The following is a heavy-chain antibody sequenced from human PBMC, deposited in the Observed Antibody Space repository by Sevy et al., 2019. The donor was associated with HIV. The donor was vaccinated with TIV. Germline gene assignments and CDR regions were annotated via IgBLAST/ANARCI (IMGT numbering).Heavy chain of an antibody. CDR2: ISTYNGNT. V-gene: IGHV1-18*04. J-gene: IGHJ4*01. CDR3: ARATGMAVAGTGRYFDF. Sequence: ASVKVSCKISGYKVDMYGIAWVRQAPGQGLEWMGWISTYNGNTNYAQNFQGRVTMTKDTSTSVVYMELGGLRPDDTAVYYCARATGMAVAGTGRYFDFWGQGTLVTVSS. CDR1: GYKVDMYG. D-gene: IGHD6-19*01.